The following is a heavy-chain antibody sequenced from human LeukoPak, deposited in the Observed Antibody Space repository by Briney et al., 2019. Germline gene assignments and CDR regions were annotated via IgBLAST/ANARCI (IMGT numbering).Heavy chain of an antibody. CDR1: GFTFDDYG. J-gene: IGHJ4*02. D-gene: IGHD6-13*01. CDR3: ARGAHRGIAAVFDY. Sequence: RAGGSLRLSCAASGFTFDDYGMSWVRQAPGKGLEWVSGINWNGGSTGYADSVKGRFTISRDNAKNSLYLQMNSLRAEDTALYHCARGAHRGIAAVFDYWGQGTLVTVSS. CDR2: INWNGGST. V-gene: IGHV3-20*01.